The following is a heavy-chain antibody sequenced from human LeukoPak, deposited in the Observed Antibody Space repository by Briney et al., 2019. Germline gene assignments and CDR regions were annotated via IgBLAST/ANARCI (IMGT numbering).Heavy chain of an antibody. Sequence: ASVKVSCKASGYTFTSYDINWVRQATGQGLEWMGWMNPNSGNTGYAQKFQGRVTMTRNTSISTAYMELSSLRSEDTAVYYRARGLNVVVPAAMRRGWFDPWGQGTLVTVSS. J-gene: IGHJ5*02. V-gene: IGHV1-8*01. D-gene: IGHD2-2*01. CDR2: MNPNSGNT. CDR1: GYTFTSYD. CDR3: ARGLNVVVPAAMRRGWFDP.